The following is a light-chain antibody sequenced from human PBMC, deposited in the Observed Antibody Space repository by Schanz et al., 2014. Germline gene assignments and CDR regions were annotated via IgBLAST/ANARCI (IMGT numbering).Light chain of an antibody. CDR3: QKYDRAPWT. Sequence: DIQMTQSPSTLSASIGDRVTITCRASQSISSWLAWYQQKPGKAPKVMIYKASSLESGVSSRFSGSASGTEFTLTISSLQPEDVATYYCQKYDRAPWTFGQGTRVEIK. V-gene: IGKV1-5*03. J-gene: IGKJ1*01. CDR1: QSISSW. CDR2: KAS.